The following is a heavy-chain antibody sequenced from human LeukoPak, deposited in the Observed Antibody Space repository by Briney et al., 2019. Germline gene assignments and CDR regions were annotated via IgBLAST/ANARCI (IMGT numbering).Heavy chain of an antibody. CDR2: IVVGSGNT. V-gene: IGHV1-58*01. Sequence: SVKVSCKASGFTFTSSAVQWVRQARGQRLEWIGWIVVGSGNTNYAQKFQERVTITRDMSTSTAYMELSSLRSEDTAVYYCARWGRGYYYDSSGYYPEGYWGQGTLVTVSS. D-gene: IGHD3-22*01. CDR3: ARWGRGYYYDSSGYYPEGY. J-gene: IGHJ4*02. CDR1: GFTFTSSA.